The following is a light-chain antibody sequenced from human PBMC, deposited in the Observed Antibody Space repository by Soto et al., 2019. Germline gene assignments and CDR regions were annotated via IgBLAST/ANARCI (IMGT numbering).Light chain of an antibody. CDR1: QSVSSK. J-gene: IGKJ5*01. Sequence: EIVMTQSPATLSVSPGERATLSCRASQSVSSKLAWYQQRPGQGPRLLIYDASTRAAGIAARFSGSGSGTEFTLTITSLQSEDFAVYYCQQYNNWPPITFGQGTRLEIK. CDR2: DAS. CDR3: QQYNNWPPIT. V-gene: IGKV3-15*01.